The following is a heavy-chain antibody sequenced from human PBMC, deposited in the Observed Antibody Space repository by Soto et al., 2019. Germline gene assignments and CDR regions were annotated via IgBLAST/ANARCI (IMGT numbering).Heavy chain of an antibody. V-gene: IGHV4-59*01. CDR3: ASSGIVGREVNTWFDP. D-gene: IGHD3-22*01. Sequence: SETLSLTCTVSAGPITTSYWSWIRQPLGKALEWIGYISYRGSTNYNPSLKSRLTISIDTSKSQISLKLTSMTTADTAVYYCASSGIVGREVNTWFDPWGQGPLVTVSS. CDR1: AGPITTSY. J-gene: IGHJ5*02. CDR2: ISYRGST.